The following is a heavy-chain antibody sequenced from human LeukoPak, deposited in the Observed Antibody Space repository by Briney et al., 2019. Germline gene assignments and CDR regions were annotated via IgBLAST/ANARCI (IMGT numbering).Heavy chain of an antibody. D-gene: IGHD3-16*01. CDR1: GGSISSYY. Sequence: SETLSLTCTVSGGSISSYYWSWIRQPPGKGLEWIGYIYYSGSTNYNPPLKSRVAISVDTSRNQFSLKLSSVIAADTAVYYCATLPFGGPRRVFDYWGQGIPVTVSS. V-gene: IGHV4-59*01. J-gene: IGHJ4*02. CDR2: IYYSGST. CDR3: ATLPFGGPRRVFDY.